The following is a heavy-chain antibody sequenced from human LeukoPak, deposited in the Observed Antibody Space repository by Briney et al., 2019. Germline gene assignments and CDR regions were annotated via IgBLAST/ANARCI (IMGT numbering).Heavy chain of an antibody. D-gene: IGHD6-13*01. CDR3: AREQQPDVGNWFDP. J-gene: IGHJ5*02. CDR1: GGSISSYH. V-gene: IGHV4-59*01. CDR2: IYYSGST. Sequence: SETLSLTCTVSGGSISSYHWSWIRQPPGKGLEWIGYIYYSGSTNYNPSLKSRVTVSVDTSKNQFSLKLSSVTAADTAVYYCAREQQPDVGNWFDPWGQGTLVTVSS.